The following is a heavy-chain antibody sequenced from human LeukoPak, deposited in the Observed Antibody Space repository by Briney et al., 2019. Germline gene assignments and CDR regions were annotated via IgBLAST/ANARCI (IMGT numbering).Heavy chain of an antibody. D-gene: IGHD6-13*01. CDR2: INSDGSST. Sequence: PGGSLRLSCAASGFTFSSYAMSWVRQAPGKGLVWVSRINSDGSSTSYADSVKGRFTISRDNAKNTLYLQMNSLRAEDTAVYYCARIGAGSSRDYWGQGTLVTVSS. J-gene: IGHJ4*02. V-gene: IGHV3-74*01. CDR3: ARIGAGSSRDY. CDR1: GFTFSSYA.